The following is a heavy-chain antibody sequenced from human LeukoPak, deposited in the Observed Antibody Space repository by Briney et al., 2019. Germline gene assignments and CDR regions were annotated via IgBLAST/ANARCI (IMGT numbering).Heavy chain of an antibody. V-gene: IGHV3-33*01. D-gene: IGHD6-13*01. Sequence: PGRSLRLSCAASGFTFSSYGMHWVRQAPGKGLEWVAVIWYDGSNKYYADSVKGRFTISRDNSKNTLYLQMNSLRAEDTAVYYCARTGYSSSWSNFDYWGQGTLVTVSS. CDR2: IWYDGSNK. CDR3: ARTGYSSSWSNFDY. J-gene: IGHJ4*02. CDR1: GFTFSSYG.